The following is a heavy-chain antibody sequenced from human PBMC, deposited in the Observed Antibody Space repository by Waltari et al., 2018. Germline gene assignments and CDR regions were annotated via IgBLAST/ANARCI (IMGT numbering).Heavy chain of an antibody. CDR2: IKSDGSTT. Sequence: EVQLVESGGGLVQPGGSLRLSCAASGFIFSNYWMHWLRQAPGKVQVWFSQIKSDGSTTRYTDSVEGRFTISRDNARNMLYLQMNSLRAEDTALYYCAAYSGSWYWGQGTLVTVSS. J-gene: IGHJ4*02. D-gene: IGHD6-13*01. V-gene: IGHV3-74*01. CDR1: GFIFSNYW. CDR3: AAYSGSWY.